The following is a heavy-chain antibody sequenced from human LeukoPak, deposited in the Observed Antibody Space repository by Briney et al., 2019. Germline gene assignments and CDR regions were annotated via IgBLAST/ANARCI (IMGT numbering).Heavy chain of an antibody. CDR3: ANGAYYDSSGYYQD. Sequence: GGSLRLSCAASGFTFSSYWMTWVRQAPGKGLEWVANIKQDGSEKYYVDSVKGRFTISRDNSKNTLYLQMNSLRAEDTAVYYCANGAYYDSSGYYQDWGQGTLVTVSS. J-gene: IGHJ4*02. V-gene: IGHV3-7*03. CDR2: IKQDGSEK. D-gene: IGHD3-22*01. CDR1: GFTFSSYW.